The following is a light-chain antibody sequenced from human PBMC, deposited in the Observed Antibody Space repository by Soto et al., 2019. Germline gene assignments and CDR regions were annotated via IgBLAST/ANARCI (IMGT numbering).Light chain of an antibody. J-gene: IGKJ1*01. V-gene: IGKV3-11*01. CDR3: HQRKSWPRT. Sequence: EIVVTQSPSTLSSSPGERATLSCRASQTVSNKLAWYQHKPGQAPRLLIYDTSNRATGIPARFSGSGSGTDFTLTISSLEPEDFAVYYCHQRKSWPRTFGQGTKWIS. CDR1: QTVSNK. CDR2: DTS.